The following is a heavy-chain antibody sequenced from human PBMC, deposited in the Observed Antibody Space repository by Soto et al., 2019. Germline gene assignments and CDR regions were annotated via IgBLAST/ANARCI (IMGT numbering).Heavy chain of an antibody. J-gene: IGHJ3*02. V-gene: IGHV3-9*01. CDR3: AKLDYGDDDAFDI. CDR1: GFTFDDYA. Sequence: DVQLVESGGGLVQPGRSLRLSCAASGFTFDDYAMHWVRQAPGKGLEWVSGISWNSGSIGYADSVKGRFTISRDNAKNSLYLQMNSLRAEDTALYYCAKLDYGDDDAFDIWGQGTMVTVSS. CDR2: ISWNSGSI. D-gene: IGHD4-17*01.